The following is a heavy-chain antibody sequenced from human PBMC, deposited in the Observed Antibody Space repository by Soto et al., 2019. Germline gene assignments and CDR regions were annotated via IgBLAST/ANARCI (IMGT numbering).Heavy chain of an antibody. D-gene: IGHD3-9*01. CDR2: IYYSGST. V-gene: IGHV4-59*01. CDR1: GGSISSYY. Sequence: KPSETLSLTCTVSGGSISSYYWSWIRQPPGKGLEWIGYIYYSGSTNYNPSLKSRVTISVDTSKNQFSLKLSSVTAADTAVYYCARALGRYDILTGYYPDRFDYWGQGTLVTVSS. CDR3: ARALGRYDILTGYYPDRFDY. J-gene: IGHJ4*02.